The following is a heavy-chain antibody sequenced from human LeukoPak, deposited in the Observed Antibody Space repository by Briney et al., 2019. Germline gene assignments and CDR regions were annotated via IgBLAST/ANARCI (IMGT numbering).Heavy chain of an antibody. CDR3: ARAQDYYDSSGYPDY. Sequence: ASVKVSCKASGYTFTGYYMHWVRQAPGQGLEWMVWINPNSGGTNYAQKFQGRVTMTRDTSISTAYMELSRLRSDDTAVYYCARAQDYYDSSGYPDYWGQGTLVTVSS. D-gene: IGHD3-22*01. CDR2: INPNSGGT. V-gene: IGHV1-2*02. J-gene: IGHJ4*02. CDR1: GYTFTGYY.